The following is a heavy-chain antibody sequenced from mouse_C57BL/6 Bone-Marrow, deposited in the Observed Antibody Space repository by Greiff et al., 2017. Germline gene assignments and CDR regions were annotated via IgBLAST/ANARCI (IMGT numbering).Heavy chain of an antibody. CDR1: GYTFTSYW. CDR2: IHPNSGST. D-gene: IGHD4-1*01. J-gene: IGHJ2*01. V-gene: IGHV1-64*01. Sequence: QVQLQQPGAELVKPGASVKLSCKASGYTFTSYWMHWVKQRPGQGLEWIGMIHPNSGSTNYNEKFKSKATLTVDKSSSTACMQLSSLTSEDAAVYCCARRLGSYYFDYWGQGTTLTVSS. CDR3: ARRLGSYYFDY.